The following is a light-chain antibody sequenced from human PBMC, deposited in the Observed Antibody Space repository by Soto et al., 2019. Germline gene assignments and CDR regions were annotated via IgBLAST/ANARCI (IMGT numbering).Light chain of an antibody. CDR2: GAS. V-gene: IGKV3-15*01. J-gene: IGKJ1*01. CDR3: QQYNDWPKT. Sequence: EIVMTQSPATLSVSPGERATLSCRASQSVSRNLAWYQQKPGQAPRLLIYGASTRATDIPARFSGSGSGTEFTLTISSLQYEDFAVYHCQQYNDWPKTFGHGTKVDIK. CDR1: QSVSRN.